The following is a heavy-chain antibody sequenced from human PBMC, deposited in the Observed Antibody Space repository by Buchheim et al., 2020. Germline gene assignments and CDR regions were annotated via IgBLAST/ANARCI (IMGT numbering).Heavy chain of an antibody. CDR2: INHSGST. CDR1: GGSFSGYY. CDR3: AREGGITIFGVVIPYFDY. Sequence: QVQLQQWGAGLLKPSETLSLTCAVYGGSFSGYYWSWIRQPPGKGLEWIGEINHSGSTNYNPSLKSRVPISVDTSKNQFSLKLSSVTAADTAVYYCAREGGITIFGVVIPYFDYWGQGTL. V-gene: IGHV4-34*01. J-gene: IGHJ4*02. D-gene: IGHD3-3*01.